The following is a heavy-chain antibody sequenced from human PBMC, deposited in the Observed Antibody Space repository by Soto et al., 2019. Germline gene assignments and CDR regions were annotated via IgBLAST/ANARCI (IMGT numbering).Heavy chain of an antibody. CDR2: ISGSGDRT. Sequence: GGSLRLSCETSGFTFGDYYMSWIRQAPGRGLEWVSAISGSGDRTYYADSVKGRFTISRDTSKNTLSLQMNSLRAEDTALYYCAKSFSSNWYDYFNYWGQGTLVTVSS. D-gene: IGHD6-13*01. V-gene: IGHV3-23*01. CDR1: GFTFGDYY. J-gene: IGHJ4*02. CDR3: AKSFSSNWYDYFNY.